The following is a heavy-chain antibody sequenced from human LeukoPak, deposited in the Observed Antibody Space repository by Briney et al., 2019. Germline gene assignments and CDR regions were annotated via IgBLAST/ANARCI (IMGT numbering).Heavy chain of an antibody. Sequence: KPSETLSLTCTVSGGSISSYYWSWLRQPPGKGLEGIGYIYYSGSTKYNPSLKSRVTISVDTSKTHFSLKLTSVTAADTAVYYCARVEFGSGYYFHYYYMDVWGKGTTVTVSS. CDR2: IYYSGST. V-gene: IGHV4-59*01. CDR3: ARVEFGSGYYFHYYYMDV. J-gene: IGHJ6*03. CDR1: GGSISSYY. D-gene: IGHD3-22*01.